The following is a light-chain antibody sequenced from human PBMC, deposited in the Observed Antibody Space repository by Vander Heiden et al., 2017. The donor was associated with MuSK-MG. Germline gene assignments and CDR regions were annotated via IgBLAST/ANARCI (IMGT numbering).Light chain of an antibody. CDR2: KAS. J-gene: IGKJ2*01. V-gene: IGKV1-5*03. CDR1: QSISSW. Sequence: DIQMTQSPSTLSASVGDRVTITCRASQSISSWLAWYQQKPGKAPKLLIYKASSLESVVTSRFSGSGYGTEVTLTISSRQPEVFESYYCQQEISDSLMYTFGQGTKLEIK. CDR3: QQEISDSLMYT.